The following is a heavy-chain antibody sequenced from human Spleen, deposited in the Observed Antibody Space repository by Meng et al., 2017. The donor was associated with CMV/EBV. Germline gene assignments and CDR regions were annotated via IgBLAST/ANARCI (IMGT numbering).Heavy chain of an antibody. CDR1: VGSFSGYY. CDR3: ARTGKGDY. J-gene: IGHJ4*02. CDR2: INHSGST. Sequence: QVQLQQWGAGRLEPPATLSPTCAVYVGSFSGYYWSWIRQPPGKGLEWIGEINHSGSTNYNPSLKSRVTISVDTSKNQFSLKLSSVTAADTAVYYCARTGKGDYWGQGTLVTVSS. D-gene: IGHD1-14*01. V-gene: IGHV4-34*01.